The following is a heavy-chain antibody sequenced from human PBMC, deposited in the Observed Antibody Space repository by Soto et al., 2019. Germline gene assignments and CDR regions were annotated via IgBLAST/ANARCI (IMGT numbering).Heavy chain of an antibody. D-gene: IGHD6-6*01. V-gene: IGHV4-30-4*01. CDR2: IYYSGST. CDR1: GGSISSGDYY. Sequence: QVQLQESGPGLVKPSQTLSLTCTVSGGSISSGDYYWSWIRQPPGKGLEWIGYIYYSGSTYYNPSLESXXTISVDPSKNQSSLQLSSVTAADTAVYYCARERPDGARLDPWGQGTLVTVSS. CDR3: ARERPDGARLDP. J-gene: IGHJ5*02.